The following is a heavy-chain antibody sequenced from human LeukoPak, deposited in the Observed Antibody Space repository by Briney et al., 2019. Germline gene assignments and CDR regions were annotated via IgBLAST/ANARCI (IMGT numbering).Heavy chain of an antibody. CDR2: IRGSGGST. CDR3: PNQWPVDY. V-gene: IGHV3-23*01. J-gene: IGHJ4*02. CDR1: GFILMLHP. Sequence: GGSLRLSCAVSGFILMLHPMRDLRQAPGKGLEWVAGIRGSGGSTYYADSVKGRFTISIDNSKNTLYLQMNSPRAEDTAIYDCPNQWPVDYWGQGTLVTVSS. D-gene: IGHD6-19*01.